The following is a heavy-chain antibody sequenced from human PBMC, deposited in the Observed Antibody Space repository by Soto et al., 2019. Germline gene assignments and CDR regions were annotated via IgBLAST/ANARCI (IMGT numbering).Heavy chain of an antibody. CDR1: GYTFTSSG. V-gene: IGHV1-18*01. CDR3: ARAFFYQGRASRGYSFDAFDF. J-gene: IGHJ3*01. D-gene: IGHD3-22*01. Sequence: QVQLVQSGAEVKKPGASVKVSCKASGYTFTSSGMSWVRQAPGQGLEWMGWISAHTGSSEYAQRFEGRVTMTTDRATRTAYMELRSLRSDDTAVYYCARAFFYQGRASRGYSFDAFDFWGPGTLVTVSS. CDR2: ISAHTGSS.